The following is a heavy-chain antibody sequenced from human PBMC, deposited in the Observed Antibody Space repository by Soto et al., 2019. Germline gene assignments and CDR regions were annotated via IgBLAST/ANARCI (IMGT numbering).Heavy chain of an antibody. J-gene: IGHJ4*02. CDR1: GFTFSSYW. CDR3: ARDIGLVTSPVDY. CDR2: IKQDGSEK. D-gene: IGHD4-4*01. Sequence: ESGGGLVQPGGSLRLSCAASGFTFSSYWMSWVRQAPGKGLEWVANIKQDGSEKYYVDSVKGRFTISRDNAKNSLYLQMNSLRAEDTAVYYCARDIGLVTSPVDYWGQGTLVTVSS. V-gene: IGHV3-7*01.